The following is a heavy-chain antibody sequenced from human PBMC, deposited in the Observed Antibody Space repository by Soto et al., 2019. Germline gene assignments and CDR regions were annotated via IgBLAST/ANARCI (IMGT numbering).Heavy chain of an antibody. D-gene: IGHD6-19*01. Sequence: ASVKVSCKASGGTFSSYAISWVRQAPGQGLEWMGGVIPIFGTANYAQKFQGRVTITADESTSTAYMELSSLRSEDTAVYYCARDLGGIAVAGSSYYYGMDVWGQGTTVTVSS. V-gene: IGHV1-69*13. CDR2: VIPIFGTA. CDR3: ARDLGGIAVAGSSYYYGMDV. J-gene: IGHJ6*02. CDR1: GGTFSSYA.